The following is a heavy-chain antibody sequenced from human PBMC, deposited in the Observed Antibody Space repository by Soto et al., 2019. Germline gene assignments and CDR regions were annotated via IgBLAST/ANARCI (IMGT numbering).Heavy chain of an antibody. CDR3: AGSDIWTGYSNHRNNWFDP. Sequence: SETLSLTCTVSGGSISSYYWSWIRQPPGKGLEWIGYIYYSGSTNYNPSLESRVTISVDTSKNQFSLKLSSVTAADTAVYYCAGSDIWTGYSNHRNNWFDPWGQGTLVNVSS. CDR2: IYYSGST. V-gene: IGHV4-59*01. D-gene: IGHD3-9*01. CDR1: GGSISSYY. J-gene: IGHJ5*02.